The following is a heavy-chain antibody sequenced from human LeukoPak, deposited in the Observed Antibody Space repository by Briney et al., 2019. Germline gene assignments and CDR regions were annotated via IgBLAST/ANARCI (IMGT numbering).Heavy chain of an antibody. V-gene: IGHV3-30*03. CDR3: ARDGQDRVTIFGVVIPFDY. D-gene: IGHD3-3*01. Sequence: GGFLRLSCAASGFTFSSYGMHWVRQAPGKGLEWVAVISYDGSNKYYADSVKGRFTISRDNSKNTLYLQMNSLRAEDTAVYYCARDGQDRVTIFGVVIPFDYWGQGTLVTVSS. CDR1: GFTFSSYG. CDR2: ISYDGSNK. J-gene: IGHJ4*02.